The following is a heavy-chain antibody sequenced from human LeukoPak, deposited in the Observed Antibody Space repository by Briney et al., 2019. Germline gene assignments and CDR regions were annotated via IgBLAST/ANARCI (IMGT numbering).Heavy chain of an antibody. CDR1: GYSISSGYY. D-gene: IGHD2-2*01. CDR3: ARHKYCSSTSCYSWGYAFDI. Sequence: NPSETLSLTCAVSGYSISSGYYWGWIRPPPGKGLEWIGSIYHSGSTYYNPSLKSRVTISVDTSKNPFSLKLSSVTAADTAVYYCARHKYCSSTSCYSWGYAFDIWGQGTMVTVSS. J-gene: IGHJ3*02. V-gene: IGHV4-38-2*01. CDR2: IYHSGST.